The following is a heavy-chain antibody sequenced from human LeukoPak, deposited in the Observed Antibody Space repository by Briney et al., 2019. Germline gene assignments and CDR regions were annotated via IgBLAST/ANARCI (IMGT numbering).Heavy chain of an antibody. J-gene: IGHJ4*02. CDR2: INPKMGAT. Sequence: ASVKVSCKASGYMFTDYYIHWVRQDPGQGLEWMGWINPKMGATYYAEKFQGRITMTRDTSISAAYMELTSLRHDDTAVYYCARGFTYSSSWYGDYWGQGTLVTVSS. V-gene: IGHV1-2*02. D-gene: IGHD6-13*01. CDR1: GYMFTDYY. CDR3: ARGFTYSSSWYGDY.